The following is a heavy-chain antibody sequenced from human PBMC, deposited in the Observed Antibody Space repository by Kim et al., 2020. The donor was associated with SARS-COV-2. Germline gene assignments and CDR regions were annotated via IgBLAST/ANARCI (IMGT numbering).Heavy chain of an antibody. J-gene: IGHJ6*02. CDR3: ARDGDPRFYGMDV. D-gene: IGHD3-3*01. V-gene: IGHV4-59*01. Sequence: YHTALKSRVTISVDTSKKQFSLKLSSVTAADMAVYYCARDGDPRFYGMDVWGQGTTVTVSS.